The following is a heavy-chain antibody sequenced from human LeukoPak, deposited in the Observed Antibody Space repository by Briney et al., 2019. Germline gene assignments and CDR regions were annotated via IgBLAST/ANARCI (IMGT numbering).Heavy chain of an antibody. CDR3: ARDRPEGFCSSTSCYGTYYYYMDV. CDR1: GGSISSYY. CDR2: IYTSGST. D-gene: IGHD2-2*01. J-gene: IGHJ6*03. V-gene: IGHV4-4*07. Sequence: NSSETLSLTWILTGGSISSYYWSWIRQPAGKGLEWIGRIYTSGSTNYNPSLKSRVTMSVDTSKNQFSLKLSSVTAADTAVYYCARDRPEGFCSSTSCYGTYYYYMDVWGKGTTVTVSS.